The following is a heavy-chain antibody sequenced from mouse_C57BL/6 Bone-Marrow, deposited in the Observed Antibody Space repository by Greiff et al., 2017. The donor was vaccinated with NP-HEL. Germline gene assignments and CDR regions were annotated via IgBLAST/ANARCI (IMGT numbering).Heavy chain of an antibody. V-gene: IGHV1-55*01. J-gene: IGHJ3*01. Sequence: VKLVESGAELVKPGASVKMSCKASGYTFTSYWITWVKQRPGQGLEWIGDIYPGSGSTNYNEKFKSKATLTVDTSSSTAYMQLSSLTSEDSAVYYGARARGAYGSGSAWFAYWGQGTLVTVSA. CDR1: GYTFTSYW. D-gene: IGHD1-1*01. CDR2: IYPGSGST. CDR3: ARARGAYGSGSAWFAY.